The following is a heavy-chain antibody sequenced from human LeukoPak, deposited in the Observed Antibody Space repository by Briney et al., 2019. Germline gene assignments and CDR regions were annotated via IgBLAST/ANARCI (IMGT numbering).Heavy chain of an antibody. J-gene: IGHJ4*02. Sequence: GGSLRLSCAASGFTFSSYEMNWVRQAPGKGLEWVSYISSSGSTIYYADSVRGRFTISRDNAKNSLYLQMNSLRAEDTAVYYCARGGTYYDILTGYPYYFDYWGQGTLVTVSS. CDR1: GFTFSSYE. CDR2: ISSSGSTI. CDR3: ARGGTYYDILTGYPYYFDY. D-gene: IGHD3-9*01. V-gene: IGHV3-48*03.